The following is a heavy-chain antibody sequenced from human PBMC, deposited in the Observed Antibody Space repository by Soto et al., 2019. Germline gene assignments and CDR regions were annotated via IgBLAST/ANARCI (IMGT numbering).Heavy chain of an antibody. CDR3: ARSPGYFNISSLDP. V-gene: IGHV4-4*02. J-gene: IGHJ5*02. CDR2: IYHTGIT. D-gene: IGHD3-9*01. CDR1: GWLIGIVDS. Sequence: SETRYLTCAGSGWLIGIVDSWSSNRQYPGQGLEWIGDIYHTGITNYNPSLQSRVTISVDKFKNEVSLNLTSVTAADTALYYCARSPGYFNISSLDPWGQGTLV.